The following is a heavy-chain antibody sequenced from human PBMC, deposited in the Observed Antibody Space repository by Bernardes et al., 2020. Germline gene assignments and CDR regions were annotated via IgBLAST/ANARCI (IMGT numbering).Heavy chain of an antibody. CDR1: GGSISSSSYY. D-gene: IGHD7-27*01. CDR3: AGLGRFSGAMDV. CDR2: IYYSGST. Sequence: ETLSLTCTVSGGSISSSSYYWGWIRQPPGKGLEWIGSIYYSGSTYYNPSLKSRVTISVDTSKNQFSLKLSSVTAADTAVYYCAGLGRFSGAMDVWGQGTTVTVSS. J-gene: IGHJ6*02. V-gene: IGHV4-39*01.